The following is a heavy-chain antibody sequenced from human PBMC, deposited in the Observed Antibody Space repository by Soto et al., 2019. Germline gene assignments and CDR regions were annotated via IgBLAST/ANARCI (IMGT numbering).Heavy chain of an antibody. J-gene: IGHJ4*02. CDR3: ARDYDFWSGYRYYFDY. D-gene: IGHD3-3*01. CDR2: ISAYNGNT. Sequence: SVRFSCRAFGYTFTSCGISWVRQAPGQGLEWMGWISAYNGNTNYSQKLQGRVTMTTDTSTSTAYMELRSLRSDDTAVYYCARDYDFWSGYRYYFDYWGQGTLVTVSS. CDR1: GYTFTSCG. V-gene: IGHV1-18*01.